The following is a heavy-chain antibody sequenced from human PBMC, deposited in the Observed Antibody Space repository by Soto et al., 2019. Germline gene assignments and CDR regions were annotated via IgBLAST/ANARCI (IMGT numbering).Heavy chain of an antibody. CDR2: ISPYNGKT. Sequence: ASVKVSCKASGYTFTNYGITWVRQAPGQGLEWMGWISPYNGKTKSAQKLQGRFTMTTDTFTGTAFMDMTSLRSDDTAVYYCARSRRDYNYYYVMDVWGKGTTVTVSS. J-gene: IGHJ6*04. CDR1: GYTFTNYG. CDR3: ARSRRDYNYYYVMDV. V-gene: IGHV1-18*04.